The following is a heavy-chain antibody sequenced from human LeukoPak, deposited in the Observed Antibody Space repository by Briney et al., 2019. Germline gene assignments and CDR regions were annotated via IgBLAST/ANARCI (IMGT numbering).Heavy chain of an antibody. CDR2: IISSSSYI. V-gene: IGHV3-21*01. Sequence: GALRLSCAAPGFTFSSYSMNWVRQAPGKGRGWVSSIISSSSYIYYADSVKGRFTISRDNAKNSLYLQMNSLRAEDTAVYYCARDRRFYYDSSGYYLDAFDIWGQGTMVTVSS. CDR1: GFTFSSYS. CDR3: ARDRRFYYDSSGYYLDAFDI. D-gene: IGHD3-22*01. J-gene: IGHJ3*02.